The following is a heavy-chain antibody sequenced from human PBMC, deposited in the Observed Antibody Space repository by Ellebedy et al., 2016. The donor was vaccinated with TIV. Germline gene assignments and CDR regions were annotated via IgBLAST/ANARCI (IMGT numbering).Heavy chain of an antibody. D-gene: IGHD3-10*01. CDR3: VREGSDV. CDR1: GFTFTTYH. CDR2: ISNNGATI. Sequence: GESLKISXRASGFTFTTYHMSWVRQAPGKGLEWIAYISNNGATIYFADSVQGRFTISRDNTENSLYLQMNSLRVEDTALYYCVREGSDVWGQGTMVTVSS. J-gene: IGHJ3*01. V-gene: IGHV3-48*04.